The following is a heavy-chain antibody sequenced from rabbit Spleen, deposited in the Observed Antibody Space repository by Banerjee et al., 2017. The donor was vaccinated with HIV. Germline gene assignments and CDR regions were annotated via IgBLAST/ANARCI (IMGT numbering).Heavy chain of an antibody. CDR1: GFSFSDRDV. J-gene: IGHJ4*01. CDR3: ARDAGRGPYIDGAFDL. Sequence: QEELEESGGGLVKPEGSLTLTCKASGFSFSDRDVMCWVRQAPGKGLEWIGCIYTTNGKTYYATWARGRFTISKISSTTVTLQMTSLPVADTATFFCARDAGRGPYIDGAFDLWGQGTLVTVS. CDR2: IYTTNGKT. V-gene: IGHV1S45*01. D-gene: IGHD8-1*01.